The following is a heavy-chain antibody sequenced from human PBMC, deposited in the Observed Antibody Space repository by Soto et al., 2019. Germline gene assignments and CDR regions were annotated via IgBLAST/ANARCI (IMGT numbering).Heavy chain of an antibody. CDR1: GGSISSYY. CDR2: IYTSGST. D-gene: IGHD5-18*01. Sequence: SETLSLTCTVSGGSISSYYWSWIRQPAGKGLEWIGRIYTSGSTNYNPSLKSRVTMSVDTSKNQFSLKLSSVTAADTAVYYCARSPRGYSYGYLFEDWCQGPLVTVSS. V-gene: IGHV4-4*07. J-gene: IGHJ4*02. CDR3: ARSPRGYSYGYLFED.